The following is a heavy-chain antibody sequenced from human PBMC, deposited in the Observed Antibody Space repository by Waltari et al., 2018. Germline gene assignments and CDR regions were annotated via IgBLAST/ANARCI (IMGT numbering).Heavy chain of an antibody. CDR3: AKDSIGYNYGNIDY. J-gene: IGHJ4*02. V-gene: IGHV1-2*04. CDR2: INPNSGGT. Sequence: QVQLVQSGAAVKTPGASVKVSCKASGYTFTSYDIYWVRQAPGQGLEWMGWINPNSGGTNYAQKFQGWVTMTRDTSISTAYMELSRLRSDDTAVYYCAKDSIGYNYGNIDYWGQGTLVTVSS. D-gene: IGHD5-18*01. CDR1: GYTFTSYD.